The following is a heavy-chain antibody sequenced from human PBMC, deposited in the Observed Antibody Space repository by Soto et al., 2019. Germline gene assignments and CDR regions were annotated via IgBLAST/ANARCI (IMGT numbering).Heavy chain of an antibody. CDR1: WFTIRYLG. CDR2: ISYHGSNK. Sequence: AGGSHRPPYAASWFTIRYLGMHLVLQAPGKGLGWGAGISYHGSNKYYADSVKGRFTISRDNSKNTLYLQMNSLRAEDTAVYYCARDHLWYCISTSCFGALPLRGYWFDPWGQGTLVTVSS. J-gene: IGHJ5*02. CDR3: ARDHLWYCISTSCFGALPLRGYWFDP. D-gene: IGHD2-2*01. V-gene: IGHV3-30*03.